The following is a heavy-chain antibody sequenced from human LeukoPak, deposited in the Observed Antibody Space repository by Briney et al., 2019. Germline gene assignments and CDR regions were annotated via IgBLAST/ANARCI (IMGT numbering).Heavy chain of an antibody. CDR3: ANGFSVRGRFDP. Sequence: PGGSVRLSCAASGLTFSSSSMSWVRQPPGKGLEWVSGISVSGITVYADSVKGRLNISRDNSKNTLYLQMNNLRAEDTALYSCANGFSVRGRFDPWGQGTLVTASS. J-gene: IGHJ5*02. CDR1: GLTFSSSS. V-gene: IGHV3-23*01. D-gene: IGHD2-15*01. CDR2: ISVSGIT.